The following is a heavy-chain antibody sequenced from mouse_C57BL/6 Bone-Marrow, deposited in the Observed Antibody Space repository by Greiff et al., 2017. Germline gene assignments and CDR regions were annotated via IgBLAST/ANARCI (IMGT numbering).Heavy chain of an antibody. V-gene: IGHV1-55*01. CDR1: GYNFTSYW. J-gene: IGHJ1*03. D-gene: IGHD2-5*01. CDR3: AKPYYSNYWYFDV. Sequence: QVQLQQPGAELVKPGASVKMSCKASGYNFTSYWITWVKQRPGQGLEWIGDIYPGSGSTNYNEKFKSKATLTVDTATSTAYMQLSSLTSEDSAVYDVAKPYYSNYWYFDVWGTGTTVTVSS. CDR2: IYPGSGST.